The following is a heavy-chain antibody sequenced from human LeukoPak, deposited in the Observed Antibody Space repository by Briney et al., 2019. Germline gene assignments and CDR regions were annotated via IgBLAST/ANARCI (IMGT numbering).Heavy chain of an antibody. CDR3: ARRRYGYPGFFDY. CDR2: IYYSGST. J-gene: IGHJ4*02. Sequence: SETLSLTCTVSGGSISSGGYYWSWIRQHPGEGLEWIGYIYYSGSTYYNPSLKSRVTISVDTSKNQFSLKLSSVTAADTAVYYCARRRYGYPGFFDYWGQGTLVTVSS. CDR1: GGSISSGGYY. V-gene: IGHV4-31*03. D-gene: IGHD5-18*01.